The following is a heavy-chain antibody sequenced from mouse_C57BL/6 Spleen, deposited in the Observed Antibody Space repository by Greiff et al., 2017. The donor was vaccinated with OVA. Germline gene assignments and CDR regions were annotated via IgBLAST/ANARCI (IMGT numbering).Heavy chain of an antibody. CDR2: ISYSGST. D-gene: IGHD1-1*01. J-gene: IGHJ1*03. V-gene: IGHV3-1*01. Sequence: QLQQSGPGMVKPSQSLSLTCTVTGYSITSGYDWHWIRHFPGNKLEWMGYISYSGSTNYNPSLKSRISITHDTSKNHFFLKLNSVTTEDTATYYCARESTVSWYFDVWGTGTTVTVSS. CDR1: GYSITSGYD. CDR3: ARESTVSWYFDV.